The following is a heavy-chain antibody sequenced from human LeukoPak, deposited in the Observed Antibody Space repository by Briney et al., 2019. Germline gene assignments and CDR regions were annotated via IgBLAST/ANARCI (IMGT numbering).Heavy chain of an antibody. CDR3: ARGHNIGWYVNWFHP. V-gene: IGHV1-8*01. Sequence: VASVTVSCKASGYTFTSYEISWVRQAPGQGLDWRGLMNPNSGNTVYAQKFRGRVTITRNTSINTAYMKLRSLRSKDTPVYFCARGHNIGWYVNWFHPWGQGTVVTVSA. CDR2: MNPNSGNT. D-gene: IGHD6-19*01. J-gene: IGHJ5*02. CDR1: GYTFTSYE.